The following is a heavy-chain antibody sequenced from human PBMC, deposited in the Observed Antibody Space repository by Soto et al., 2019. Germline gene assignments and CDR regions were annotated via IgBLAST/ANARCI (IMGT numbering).Heavy chain of an antibody. CDR1: GFTFSSYS. J-gene: IGHJ4*02. CDR2: ISSSSSYI. D-gene: IGHD3-3*01. V-gene: IGHV3-21*01. Sequence: PGGSLRLSCAASGFTFSSYSMNWVRQAPGKGLKWVSSISSSSSYIYYADSVKGRFTISRDNAKNSLYLQMNSLRAEDTAVYYCARGNRDNDFWSGVKYYFDYWGQGTLVTVSS. CDR3: ARGNRDNDFWSGVKYYFDY.